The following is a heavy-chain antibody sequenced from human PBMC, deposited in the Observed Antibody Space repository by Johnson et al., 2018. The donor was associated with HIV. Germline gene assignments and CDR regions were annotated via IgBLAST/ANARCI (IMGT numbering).Heavy chain of an antibody. CDR2: ISYDGSNK. V-gene: IGHV3-30*03. D-gene: IGHD1-20*01. CDR3: ARDNWNEDI. CDR1: GFTFSNAW. Sequence: QVQLVESGGGLVKPGGSLRLSCAASGFTFSNAWMSWVRQAPGKGLEWVAVISYDGSNKYYADSVKGRFTISRDNSKNTLYLQMNSLRAEDTAVYYCARDNWNEDIWGQGTMVTVSS. J-gene: IGHJ3*02.